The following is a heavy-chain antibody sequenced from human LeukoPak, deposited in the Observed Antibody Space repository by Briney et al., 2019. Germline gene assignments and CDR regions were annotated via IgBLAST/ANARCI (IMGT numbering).Heavy chain of an antibody. CDR3: ATGGQWLAY. Sequence: GRSLRLSCAASGFTFDDYAMHWVRQAPGKGLEWVSGISWNSGSIGYADSVKGRFTISRDNAKNSLYLQMNSLRAEDTAVYYCATGGQWLAYWGQGTLVTVSS. D-gene: IGHD6-19*01. J-gene: IGHJ4*02. CDR1: GFTFDDYA. V-gene: IGHV3-9*01. CDR2: ISWNSGSI.